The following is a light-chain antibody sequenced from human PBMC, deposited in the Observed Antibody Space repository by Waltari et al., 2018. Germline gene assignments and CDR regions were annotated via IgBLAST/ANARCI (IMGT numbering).Light chain of an antibody. J-gene: IGLJ3*02. Sequence: QTVVTQEPSFSVSPGGTVTLTCGLTSGSVSFTHYPSWYQQTPGQPPRTLIYSTNTRSSGVPDHFSGSILGDKAALTITGAQADDEAAYYCVLYMSRDILFGGGTKLTVL. CDR3: VLYMSRDIL. CDR2: STN. V-gene: IGLV8-61*01. CDR1: SGSVSFTHY.